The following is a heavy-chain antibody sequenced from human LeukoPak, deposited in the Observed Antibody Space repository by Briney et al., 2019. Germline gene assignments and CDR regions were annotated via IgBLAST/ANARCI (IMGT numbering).Heavy chain of an antibody. CDR2: IRYDGSNK. V-gene: IGHV3-30*02. D-gene: IGHD5-18*01. CDR3: AKDRREQLWLLYFDY. Sequence: GGSLRLSCAAPGFTFSSYGMHWVRQAPGKGLEWVAFIRYDGSNKYYADSVKGRFTISRDNSKNTLYLQMNSPRAEDTAVYYCAKDRREQLWLLYFDYWGQGTLVTVSS. J-gene: IGHJ4*01. CDR1: GFTFSSYG.